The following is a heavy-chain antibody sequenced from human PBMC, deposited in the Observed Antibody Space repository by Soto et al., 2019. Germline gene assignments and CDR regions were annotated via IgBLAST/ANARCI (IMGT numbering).Heavy chain of an antibody. CDR1: GFTFSSYA. CDR2: ISGSGGST. Sequence: EVQLLESGGGLVQPGGSLRLSCAASGFTFSSYAMSWVRQAPGKGLEWVSAISGSGGSTYYADSVKGRFTISRDNSRNTRSLQMNSLRAEDTAVYYCALWNLRPHTDTREGYGMDVWGQGTTVTVSS. CDR3: ALWNLRPHTDTREGYGMDV. D-gene: IGHD1-1*01. J-gene: IGHJ6*02. V-gene: IGHV3-23*01.